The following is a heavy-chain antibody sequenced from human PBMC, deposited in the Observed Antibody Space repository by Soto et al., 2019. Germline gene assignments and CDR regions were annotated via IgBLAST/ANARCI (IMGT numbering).Heavy chain of an antibody. J-gene: IGHJ4*02. D-gene: IGHD6-6*01. CDR2: ISYDGSNK. Sequence: QVQLVESGGGVVQPGRSLRLSCAASGFTFSSYGMHWVRQAPGKGLEWVAVISYDGSNKYYADSVKGRFTISRDNSKNTLYLQMNSLRAEDTAVYYCAKDGAAARPYYFDYWGQGTLVTVSS. CDR1: GFTFSSYG. CDR3: AKDGAAARPYYFDY. V-gene: IGHV3-30*18.